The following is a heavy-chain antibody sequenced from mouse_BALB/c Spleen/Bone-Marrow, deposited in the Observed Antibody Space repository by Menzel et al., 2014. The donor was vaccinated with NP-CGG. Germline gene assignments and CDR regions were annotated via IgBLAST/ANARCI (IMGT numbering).Heavy chain of an antibody. J-gene: IGHJ2*01. D-gene: IGHD2-14*01. CDR2: INPGSGGT. V-gene: IGHV1-54*01. CDR1: GYAFTNYL. CDR3: ARGDYRSYYFDY. Sequence: VQVVESGAELVRHGTSVKVSCTASGYAFTNYLIEWVKQRPGQGLEWLGVINPGSGGTNYNEKFKGKATLTADKSSSTAYMQLSSLTSDDSAVYFCARGDYRSYYFDYWGQGTTRTVSS.